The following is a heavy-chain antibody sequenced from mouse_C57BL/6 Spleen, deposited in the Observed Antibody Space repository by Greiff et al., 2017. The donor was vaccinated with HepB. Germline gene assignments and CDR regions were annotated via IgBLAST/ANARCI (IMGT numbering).Heavy chain of an antibody. J-gene: IGHJ2*01. CDR3: ARSGSITTVVADY. CDR1: GYTFTSYW. Sequence: VQLQQPGAELVKPGASVKLSCKASGYTFTSYWMHWVKQRPGQGLEWIGMIHPNSGSTNYNEKFKSKATLTVDKSSSTAYMQLSSLTSEDSAVYYCARSGSITTVVADYWGQGTTLTVSS. V-gene: IGHV1-64*01. D-gene: IGHD1-1*01. CDR2: IHPNSGST.